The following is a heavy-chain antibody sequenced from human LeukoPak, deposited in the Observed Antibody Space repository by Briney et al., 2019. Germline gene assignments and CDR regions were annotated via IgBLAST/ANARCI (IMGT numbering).Heavy chain of an antibody. CDR1: GGSFSGYY. Sequence: PSETLSLTCAVYGGSFSGYYWSWIRQPPGKGLEWIGEINHSGSTNYNPSLKSRVTISVDTSKNQFSLKLSSVTAADTAVYYCARWAFRDGYNSAFFDYWGQGTLVTVSS. J-gene: IGHJ4*02. CDR2: INHSGST. V-gene: IGHV4-34*01. CDR3: ARWAFRDGYNSAFFDY. D-gene: IGHD5-24*01.